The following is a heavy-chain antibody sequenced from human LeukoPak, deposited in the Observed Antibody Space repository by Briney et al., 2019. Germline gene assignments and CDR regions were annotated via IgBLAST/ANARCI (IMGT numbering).Heavy chain of an antibody. CDR3: VKGLRGYCTGGSCYGSYYYYMDV. D-gene: IGHD2-15*01. CDR2: ISGSGGST. J-gene: IGHJ6*03. V-gene: IGHV3-23*01. Sequence: GGSLRLSCAASGFTFSSYGMTWVRQAPGKGLELVSTISGSGGSTSYADSVKGRFTISRDNSKNTLYLQMNSLRAEDTAVYYCVKGLRGYCTGGSCYGSYYYYMDVWGKGTTVTISS. CDR1: GFTFSSYG.